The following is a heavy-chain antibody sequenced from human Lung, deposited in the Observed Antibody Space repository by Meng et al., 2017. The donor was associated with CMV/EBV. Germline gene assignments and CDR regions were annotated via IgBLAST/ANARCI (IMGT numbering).Heavy chain of an antibody. V-gene: IGHV3-23*01. CDR2: ISDSGGTT. D-gene: IGHD2-2*01. CDR3: AKEGEATSSSWRDSFDP. Sequence: SCAASGFTFSSYAMNWVRQAPGKGLEWVSTISDSGGTTYYADSVKGRFTISRDNSKNTLYLQMNSLRAEDTAVYYCAKEGEATSSSWRDSFDPWGQGXLVTVSS. CDR1: GFTFSSYA. J-gene: IGHJ5*02.